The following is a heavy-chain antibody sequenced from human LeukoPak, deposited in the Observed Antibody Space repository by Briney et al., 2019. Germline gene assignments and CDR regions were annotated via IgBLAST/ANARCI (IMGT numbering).Heavy chain of an antibody. D-gene: IGHD6-13*01. CDR1: SGYY. CDR2: IYYSGST. V-gene: IGHV4-39*01. Sequence: SGYYXGWIRXPPGKXLEWIGSIYYSGSTYYNPSLKSRVTISVDTSKNQFSLKLSSVTAADTAVYYCARQFDSSSWYFDYWGQGTLVTVSS. J-gene: IGHJ4*02. CDR3: ARQFDSSSWYFDY.